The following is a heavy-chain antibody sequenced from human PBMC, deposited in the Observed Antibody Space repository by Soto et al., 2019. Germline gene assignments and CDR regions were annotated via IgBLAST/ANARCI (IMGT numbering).Heavy chain of an antibody. Sequence: QVQLVQSGAEVKKPGASVKVSCKASGYSFISSDINWVRQATGQGLEWMGWMNPNSGKTGYAQKFQGRVTMTRNTSISAVYMELSSLRSEDTAVYYCARASRFGVMDVWGQGTTVTVSS. CDR3: ARASRFGVMDV. J-gene: IGHJ6*02. V-gene: IGHV1-8*01. D-gene: IGHD3-10*01. CDR1: GYSFISSD. CDR2: MNPNSGKT.